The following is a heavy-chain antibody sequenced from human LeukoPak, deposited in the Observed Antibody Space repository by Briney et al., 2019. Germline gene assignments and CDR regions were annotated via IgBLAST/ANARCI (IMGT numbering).Heavy chain of an antibody. J-gene: IGHJ5*02. Sequence: PGGSLRLSCSASGFTVTHYAMHWVRQAPGKGLEYVSAVDANGRTTYYADSVKGRFTISRDDSENTLYLHMSSLRPEDTAIYYCYCRDDLPAWGQGTLVTISS. CDR3: YCRDDLPA. CDR1: GFTVTHYA. CDR2: VDANGRTT. D-gene: IGHD5-24*01. V-gene: IGHV3-64D*06.